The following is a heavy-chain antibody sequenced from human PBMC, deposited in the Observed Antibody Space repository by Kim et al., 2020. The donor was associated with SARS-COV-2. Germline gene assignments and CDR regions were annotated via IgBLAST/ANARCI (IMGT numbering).Heavy chain of an antibody. D-gene: IGHD3-10*01. CDR2: INSDGSST. V-gene: IGHV3-74*01. CDR1: GFTFSSYW. CDR3: AREGGLLWFGELFGWFDP. Sequence: GGSLRLSCAASGFTFSSYWMHWVRQAPGKGLVWVSRINSDGSSTSYADSVKGRFTISRDNAKNTLYLQMNSLRAEDTAVYYCAREGGLLWFGELFGWFDPWGQGTLVTVSS. J-gene: IGHJ5*02.